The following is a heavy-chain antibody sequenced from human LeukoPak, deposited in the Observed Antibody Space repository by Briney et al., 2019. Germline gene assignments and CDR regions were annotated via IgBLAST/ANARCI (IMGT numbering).Heavy chain of an antibody. Sequence: ASVKVSCKASGYTFTGYYMHWVRQAPGQGLEWMGRIIPILGIANYAQKFQGRVTITADKSTSTAYMELSSLRSEDTAVYYCADGDSSGWYGLDYWGQGTLVTVSS. CDR3: ADGDSSGWYGLDY. D-gene: IGHD6-19*01. J-gene: IGHJ4*02. CDR1: GYTFTGYY. V-gene: IGHV1-69*02. CDR2: IIPILGIA.